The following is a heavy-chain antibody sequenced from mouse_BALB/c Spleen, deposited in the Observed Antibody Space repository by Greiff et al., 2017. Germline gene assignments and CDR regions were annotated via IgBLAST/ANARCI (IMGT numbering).Heavy chain of an antibody. CDR2: ISSGSSTI. V-gene: IGHV5-17*02. CDR1: GFTFSSFG. J-gene: IGHJ4*01. Sequence: DVMLVESGGGLVQPGGSRKLSCAASGFTFSSFGMHWVRQAPEKGLEWVAYISSGSSTIYYADTVKGRFTISRDNPKNTLFLQMTSLRSEDTAMYYCARITTVVATDYAMDYWGQGTSVTVSS. D-gene: IGHD1-1*01. CDR3: ARITTVVATDYAMDY.